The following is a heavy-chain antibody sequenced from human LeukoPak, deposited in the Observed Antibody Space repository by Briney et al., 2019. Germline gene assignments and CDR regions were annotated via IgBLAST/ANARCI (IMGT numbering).Heavy chain of an antibody. CDR3: ARDMRIFGVVTDY. CDR2: ISYDGSNK. V-gene: IGHV3-30-3*01. Sequence: PGGSLRLSCAASGFTLSSYAMHWVRQAPGKGLEWVAVISYDGSNKYYADSVKGRFTISRDNSKNTLYLQMNSLRAEDTAVYYCARDMRIFGVVTDYWGQGTLVTVSS. CDR1: GFTLSSYA. D-gene: IGHD3-3*02. J-gene: IGHJ4*02.